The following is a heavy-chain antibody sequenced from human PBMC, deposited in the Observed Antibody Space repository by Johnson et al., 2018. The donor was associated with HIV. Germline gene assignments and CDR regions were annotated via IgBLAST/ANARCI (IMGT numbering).Heavy chain of an antibody. D-gene: IGHD5-18*01. J-gene: IGHJ3*02. Sequence: MQLVESGGGLIQPGGSLRLSCAASGFTVSSNYMSWVRQAPGKGLEWVSVIYSGGSTYYADSVKGRFTISRDNSKNTLYLQMNSLRAEDTAVYYCARDRGDTAMNDAFDIWGQGTMVTVSS. V-gene: IGHV3-53*01. CDR3: ARDRGDTAMNDAFDI. CDR2: IYSGGST. CDR1: GFTVSSNY.